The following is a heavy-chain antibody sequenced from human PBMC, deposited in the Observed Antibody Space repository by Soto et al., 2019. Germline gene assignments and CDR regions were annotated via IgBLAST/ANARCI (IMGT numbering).Heavy chain of an antibody. CDR2: ITKTGDT. J-gene: IGHJ4*02. Sequence: EVHLLESGGVLVQPGESLRLSCETSGFTFSNCVMTCVRQAPGKGLEWVSVITKTGDTDYADSVKGRFTISRDNSKNTVYPQMNSLRAEDTTVYYCAKGLLNGRWYAADWGQGTLVTVSS. CDR1: GFTFSNCV. V-gene: IGHV3-23*01. D-gene: IGHD6-13*01. CDR3: AKGLLNGRWYAAD.